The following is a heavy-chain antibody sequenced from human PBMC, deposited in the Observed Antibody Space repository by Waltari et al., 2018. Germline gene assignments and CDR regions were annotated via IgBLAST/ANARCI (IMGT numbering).Heavy chain of an antibody. Sequence: EVQLVESGGGLVQPGGSLRLSCAASGFTFSSYWMHWVRQAPGKGLVWVARINSDGSSTSYADSVKGRFTISRDNAKNTLYLQMNSLRAEDTAVYYCARDIRGPVGQRPPWYFDLWGRDTLVTVSS. V-gene: IGHV3-74*01. D-gene: IGHD3-10*01. CDR1: GFTFSSYW. CDR3: ARDIRGPVGQRPPWYFDL. J-gene: IGHJ2*01. CDR2: INSDGSST.